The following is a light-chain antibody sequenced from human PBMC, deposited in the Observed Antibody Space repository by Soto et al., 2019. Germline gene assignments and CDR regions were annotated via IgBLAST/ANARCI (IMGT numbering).Light chain of an antibody. CDR1: QSVNSNY. J-gene: IGKJ1*01. V-gene: IGKV3-20*01. CDR2: GAS. CDR3: QQYDSSPPT. Sequence: EIGLTQSPGTLSLSPGERATLSCRASQSVNSNYLAWYQRKPVQAPRLLIDGASNRATDIPYRFSASGSGTDFTLTITSLEPEYFAVYYCQQYDSSPPTFGQGTKVDIK.